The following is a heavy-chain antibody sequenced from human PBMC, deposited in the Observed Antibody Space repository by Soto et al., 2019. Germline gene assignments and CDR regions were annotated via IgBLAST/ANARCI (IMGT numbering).Heavy chain of an antibody. CDR3: ARDGDMTTVFYFDY. D-gene: IGHD4-17*01. J-gene: IGHJ4*02. V-gene: IGHV3-30-3*01. Sequence: GGSLRLSCAASGFTFSSYAMHWVRQAPGKGLEWVAVISYDGSNKYYADSVKGRFTISRDNSKNTLYLQMNSLRAEDTAVYYCARDGDMTTVFYFDYWGQGTLVTVS. CDR1: GFTFSSYA. CDR2: ISYDGSNK.